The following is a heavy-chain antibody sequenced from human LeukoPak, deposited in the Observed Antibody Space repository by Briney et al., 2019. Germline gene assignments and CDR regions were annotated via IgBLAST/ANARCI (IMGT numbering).Heavy chain of an antibody. CDR1: GGSFSGYY. CDR2: INHSGSN. CDR3: ARAPVYDFWSGYYLVFDI. V-gene: IGHV4-34*01. D-gene: IGHD3-3*01. Sequence: SETLSLTCAVYGGSFSGYYWSWIRQPPGKGLEWIGEINHSGSNNYNPSLKRRVTISVDTSKNQFSLKLSSVTAADTAVYYCARAPVYDFWSGYYLVFDIWGQGTMVTVSS. J-gene: IGHJ3*02.